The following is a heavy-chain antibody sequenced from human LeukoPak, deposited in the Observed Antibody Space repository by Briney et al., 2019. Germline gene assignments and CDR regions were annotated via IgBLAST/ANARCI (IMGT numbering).Heavy chain of an antibody. Sequence: PSETLSLTCTVSGGSISSYYWSWIRQPPGKGLEWIGYIYYSGSTNYNPSLKSRVTISVDTSKSQFSLKLSSVTAADTAVYYCARTSTIFGVNCAFDTWGQGTMVTVSS. CDR1: GGSISSYY. V-gene: IGHV4-59*01. CDR2: IYYSGST. D-gene: IGHD3-3*01. J-gene: IGHJ3*02. CDR3: ARTSTIFGVNCAFDT.